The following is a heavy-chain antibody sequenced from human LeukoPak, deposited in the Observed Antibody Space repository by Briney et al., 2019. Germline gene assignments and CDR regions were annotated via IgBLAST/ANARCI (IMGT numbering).Heavy chain of an antibody. D-gene: IGHD6-19*01. CDR1: GFXFSSYG. J-gene: IGHJ4*02. V-gene: IGHV3-33*01. CDR2: IWYDGSNK. CDR3: ASTSGWYEPIDY. Sequence: GGSLRLSCAASGFXFSSYGMHWVRQAPGKGLEWVAVIWYDGSNKYYADSVKGRFTISRDNFKDTLYLQMNSLRAEDTAVYYCASTSGWYEPIDYWGREPWSPSPQ.